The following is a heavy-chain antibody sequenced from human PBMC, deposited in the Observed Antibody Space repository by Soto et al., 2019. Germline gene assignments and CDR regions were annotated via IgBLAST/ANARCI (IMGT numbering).Heavy chain of an antibody. CDR1: GFTFKSSG. D-gene: IGHD3-10*01. J-gene: IGHJ4*02. Sequence: QVQLVESGGGVVQPGRSLRLSCVASGFTFKSSGMHWVRQAPGKGLEWVSVISYDGNNKYYADSVKGRFTISRDNSKNTLYLQMNSLSIDDTAVYHCVSQSLAVRPGDNWGQGTLVTVSS. V-gene: IGHV3-30*03. CDR3: VSQSLAVRPGDN. CDR2: ISYDGNNK.